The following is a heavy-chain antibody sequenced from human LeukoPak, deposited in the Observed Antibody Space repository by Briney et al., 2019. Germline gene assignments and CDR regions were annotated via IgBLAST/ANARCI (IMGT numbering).Heavy chain of an antibody. Sequence: SETLSLTCTVSGGSISSYYWSWIRQPPGKGLEWIAYISDIGSINYNPSLKSRVTISLDTSKNQFSLKLSSVTAADTAVYYCAGHHPRNTVDYWGQGTLVTVSS. CDR1: GGSISSYY. J-gene: IGHJ4*02. CDR2: ISDIGSI. V-gene: IGHV4-59*08. CDR3: AGHHPRNTVDY. D-gene: IGHD2/OR15-2a*01.